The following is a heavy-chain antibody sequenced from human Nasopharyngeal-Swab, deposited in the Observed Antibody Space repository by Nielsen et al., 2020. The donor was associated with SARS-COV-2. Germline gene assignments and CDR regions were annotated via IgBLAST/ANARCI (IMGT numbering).Heavy chain of an antibody. D-gene: IGHD4-17*01. J-gene: IGHJ6*02. CDR1: GFTFSSYS. V-gene: IGHV3-21*01. CDR2: ISSSSSYI. Sequence: GGSLRLSCAASGFTFSSYSMNWVRQAPGKGLEWVSSISSSSSYIYYADSVEGRFTISRDNAKNSLYLQMNSLRAEDTAVYYCARDYGDYYYYGMDVWGQGTTVTVSS. CDR3: ARDYGDYYYYGMDV.